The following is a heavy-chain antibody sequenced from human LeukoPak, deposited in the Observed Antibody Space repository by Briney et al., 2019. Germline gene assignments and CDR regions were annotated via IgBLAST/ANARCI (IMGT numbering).Heavy chain of an antibody. CDR3: ARGSTSDWPLEY. V-gene: IGHV1-3*01. CDR1: GYTVINYA. Sequence: ASVKVSCKASGYTVINYAIHWVRQAPGQRLEWMGWINAHNGDTKYSQKFQGRVAITRDTSANIVYMELSTLRFGDTAVYYCARGSTSDWPLEYWGRGILVTVSS. D-gene: IGHD2-21*02. CDR2: INAHNGDT. J-gene: IGHJ4*02.